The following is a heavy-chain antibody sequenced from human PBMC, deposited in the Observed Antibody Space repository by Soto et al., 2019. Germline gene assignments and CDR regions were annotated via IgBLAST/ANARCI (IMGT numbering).Heavy chain of an antibody. Sequence: EVQLLESGGDLVQPGGSLRLSCAASGFTFSGYVMNWVRQAPGKGLEWVSLISGDGAVTHHADSVKGRFTISRDNSKNTLYLQMDSLRADDTAVYYCAKCPSANSCFGIRLDPWGQGTLVTVSS. D-gene: IGHD2-2*01. CDR2: ISGDGAVT. CDR3: AKCPSANSCFGIRLDP. V-gene: IGHV3-23*01. J-gene: IGHJ5*02. CDR1: GFTFSGYV.